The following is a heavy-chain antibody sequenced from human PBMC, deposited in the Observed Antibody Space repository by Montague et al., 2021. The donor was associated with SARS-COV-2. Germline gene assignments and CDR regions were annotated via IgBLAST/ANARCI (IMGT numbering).Heavy chain of an antibody. V-gene: IGHV3-23*01. CDR3: AKAALGSSSYFDY. CDR1: EFPFSSYS. D-gene: IGHD6-13*01. J-gene: IGHJ4*02. Sequence: SLSLSASEFPFSSYSMSWFRHAPGKGQECVSAISGSGGRTYYADSVNGRFTLSRDNSKNTLYLQMNSLRAEDTAVYYCAKAALGSSSYFDYWGQGTLVTVSS. CDR2: ISGSGGRT.